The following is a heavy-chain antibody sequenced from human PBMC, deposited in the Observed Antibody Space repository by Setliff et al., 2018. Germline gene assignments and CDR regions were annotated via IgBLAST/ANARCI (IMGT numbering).Heavy chain of an antibody. D-gene: IGHD2-2*01. CDR2: INPRAGTT. CDR1: GYTFTNYY. CDR3: ARGGSPDCSTAGCRYGDYVY. Sequence: ASVKVSCKASGYTFTNYYINWVRQAPGQGLEWMGIINPRAGTTSYAQKLQGRVTMTRETSTNTVYMELSSLRSEDTAVYYCARGGSPDCSTAGCRYGDYVYWGQGTQVTVSS. V-gene: IGHV1-46*03. J-gene: IGHJ4*02.